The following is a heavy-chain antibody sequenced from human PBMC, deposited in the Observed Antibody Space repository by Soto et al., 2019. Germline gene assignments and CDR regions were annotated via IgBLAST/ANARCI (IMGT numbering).Heavy chain of an antibody. V-gene: IGHV3-23*01. CDR1: GFTFSSYA. CDR3: AKDAVRPHLYYGMDV. J-gene: IGHJ6*02. Sequence: PGGSLRLSCAASGFTFSSYAMSWVRQAPGKGLEWVSAISGSGGSTYYADSVKGRFTISRDNSKNTLYLQMNSLRAEDTAVYYFAKDAVRPHLYYGMDVWGQGTTVTVSS. CDR2: ISGSGGST. D-gene: IGHD6-19*01.